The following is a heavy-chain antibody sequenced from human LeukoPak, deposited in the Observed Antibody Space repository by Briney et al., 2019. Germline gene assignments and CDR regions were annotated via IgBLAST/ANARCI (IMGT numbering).Heavy chain of an antibody. CDR1: GYTFTSYA. CDR2: INTNTGNP. CDR3: ARDSRGDTTGLDT. J-gene: IGHJ4*02. V-gene: IGHV7-4-1*02. D-gene: IGHD1-1*01. Sequence: GASVKVSCKASGYTFTSYAMNWVRQAPGQGLEWMGWINTNTGNPTYAHDFIGRYVFSLDSSVSTAYLEISSLKSEDTAVYYCARDSRGDTTGLDTWGQGTLVTVSS.